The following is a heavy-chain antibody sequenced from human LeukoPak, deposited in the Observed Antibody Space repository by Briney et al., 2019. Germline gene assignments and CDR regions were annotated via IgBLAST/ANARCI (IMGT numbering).Heavy chain of an antibody. Sequence: SETLSLTCTVSGDSISSGDYYWSWIRQPAGKGLEWIGRISSSGSTNYNPSLKSRVTISVDTSKNQFSLKLSSVTAADTAVYFCARGPYSYDSSGAFDIWGQGTMVTATS. V-gene: IGHV4-61*02. CDR2: ISSSGST. CDR3: ARGPYSYDSSGAFDI. CDR1: GDSISSGDYY. D-gene: IGHD3-22*01. J-gene: IGHJ3*02.